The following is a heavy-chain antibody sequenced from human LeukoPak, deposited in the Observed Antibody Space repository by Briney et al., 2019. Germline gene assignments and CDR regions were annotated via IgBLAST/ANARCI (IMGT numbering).Heavy chain of an antibody. CDR3: TTHGYYDFWSGYLDYFDY. D-gene: IGHD3-3*01. Sequence: GESLRLSCAASGFTFSNAWMNWVRQAPGKGLEWVGRIKSKTDGGTTDYAAPVKGRFTISRDDSKNTLYLQMNSLKTEDTAVYYCTTHGYYDFWSGYLDYFDYWGQGILVTVSS. V-gene: IGHV3-15*07. CDR2: IKSKTDGGTT. J-gene: IGHJ4*02. CDR1: GFTFSNAW.